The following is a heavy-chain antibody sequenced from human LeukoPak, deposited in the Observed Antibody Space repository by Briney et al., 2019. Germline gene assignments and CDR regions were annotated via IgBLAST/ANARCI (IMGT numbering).Heavy chain of an antibody. CDR2: ISHDGSNN. V-gene: IGHV3-30*18. Sequence: XXXRXSCAASGFTFSNYGMHWVRQAPGKGLEXVVVISHDGSNNNYADSVKGRFTISRDNSKNTLYLQMNSLRPEDTAVYYCAKVRVGTAHFDYWGQGTLVTVSS. J-gene: IGHJ4*02. CDR3: AKVRVGTAHFDY. CDR1: GFTFSNYG. D-gene: IGHD2-15*01.